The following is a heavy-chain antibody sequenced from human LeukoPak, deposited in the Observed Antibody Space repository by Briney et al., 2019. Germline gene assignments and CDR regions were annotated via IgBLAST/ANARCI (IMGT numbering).Heavy chain of an antibody. CDR1: GGAISSYY. CDR2: IYYSGST. J-gene: IGHJ4*02. CDR3: ARHPGIAVAGTGASYYFDY. D-gene: IGHD6-19*01. Sequence: SETLSLTCTVSGGAISSYYWSWIRQPPGKGLEWIGYIYYSGSTNYNPSLKSRVTISVDTSKNQFSLKLSSVTAADTAVYYCARHPGIAVAGTGASYYFDYWGQGTLVTVSS. V-gene: IGHV4-59*08.